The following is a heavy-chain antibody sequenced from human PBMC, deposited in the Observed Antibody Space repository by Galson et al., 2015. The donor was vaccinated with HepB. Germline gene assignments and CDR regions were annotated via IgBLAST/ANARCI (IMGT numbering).Heavy chain of an antibody. CDR2: IWYDGSKK. J-gene: IGHJ6*02. CDR1: GFIFTHYG. CDR3: ARGLIWSGPPYHYGLDV. D-gene: IGHD3-3*01. Sequence: SLRLSCAASGFIFTHYGMHWVRQAPGKGLEWAAVIWYDGSKKYYADSVKGRFTISRDNSKNTLYLQMNSLRAEDTAVYYCARGLIWSGPPYHYGLDVWGHGTTVTVSS. V-gene: IGHV3-33*01.